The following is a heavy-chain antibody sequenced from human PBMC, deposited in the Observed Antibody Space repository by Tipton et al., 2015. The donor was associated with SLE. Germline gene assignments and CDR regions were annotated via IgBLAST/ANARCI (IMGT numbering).Heavy chain of an antibody. CDR1: GGSFSGYH. Sequence: LSLTCTIYGGSFSGYHWSWIRQSPGKGLEWIGEINYSGDTNYNPSLKSRVTISVATSKNQLSLKLSSVTAADTAVYYFARGVAHYYDSGSFDIWGQGTMVTVSS. CDR3: ARGVAHYYDSGSFDI. J-gene: IGHJ3*02. CDR2: INYSGDT. V-gene: IGHV4-34*01. D-gene: IGHD3-22*01.